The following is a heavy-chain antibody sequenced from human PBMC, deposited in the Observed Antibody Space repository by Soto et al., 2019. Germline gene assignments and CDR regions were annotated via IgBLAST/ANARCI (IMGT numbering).Heavy chain of an antibody. CDR3: ARDYCSGGSCPIDY. Sequence: GASVKVSCKASGYTCTGYYMHWVRQAPGQGLEWMGWINPNSGGTNYAQKFQGLVTMTRDTSISTAYMELSRLRSDDTAVYYCARDYCSGGSCPIDYWGQGTLVTVSS. CDR2: INPNSGGT. CDR1: GYTCTGYY. D-gene: IGHD2-15*01. V-gene: IGHV1-2*04. J-gene: IGHJ4*02.